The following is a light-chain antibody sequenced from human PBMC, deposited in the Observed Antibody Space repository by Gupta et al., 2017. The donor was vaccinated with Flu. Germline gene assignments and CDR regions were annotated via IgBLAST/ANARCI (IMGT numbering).Light chain of an antibody. J-gene: IGLJ3*02. V-gene: IGLV7-43*01. CDR2: STS. CDR1: AGAVTSSHF. CDR3: LLYFNVPQHWV. Sequence: VTLTCGSSAGAVTSSHFPNWFQQKPGQAPRALIYSTSKTQSWTPARFSGSLLGIKAALTVSGVQPEDEAEYYCLLYFNVPQHWVFGEGTKLTVL.